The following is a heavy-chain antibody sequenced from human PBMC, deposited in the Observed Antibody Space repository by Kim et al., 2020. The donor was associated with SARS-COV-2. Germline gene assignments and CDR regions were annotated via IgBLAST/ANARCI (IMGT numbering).Heavy chain of an antibody. J-gene: IGHJ4*02. CDR3: AKGVLGRCIRRLCYDFDS. Sequence: GGSLRLSCAASGFTFSHYAMNWVRQAPGKRLEWFASVVDDGTDKYHAEVLEGRFIISRDNSRNTLYLQMNSLRADDTATYYCAKGVLGRCIRRLCYDFDSWGQGTPVTVSS. V-gene: IGHV3-23*01. CDR2: VVDDGTDK. D-gene: IGHD2-2*01. CDR1: GFTFSHYA.